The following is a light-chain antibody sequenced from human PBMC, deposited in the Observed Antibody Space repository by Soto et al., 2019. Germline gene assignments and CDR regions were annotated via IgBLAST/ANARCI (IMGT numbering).Light chain of an antibody. V-gene: IGLV2-14*01. CDR2: EVS. CDR3: SSYTSSSTLVV. J-gene: IGLJ2*01. Sequence: QSALTQPRSVSGSPGQSVTISCTGTSSDVGGYNYVSWYQHNPGKAPKLMIYEVSNRPSGVSNRFSGSKSGNTASLTISGLQAEDEADYYCSSYTSSSTLVVFGGGTKLTVL. CDR1: SSDVGGYNY.